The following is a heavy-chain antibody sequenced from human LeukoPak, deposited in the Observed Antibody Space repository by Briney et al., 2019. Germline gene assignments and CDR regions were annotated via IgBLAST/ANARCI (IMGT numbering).Heavy chain of an antibody. J-gene: IGHJ4*02. CDR3: ARGRSSSWTDYCDY. V-gene: IGHV3-33*01. D-gene: IGHD6-13*01. CDR2: IWYDGSNK. CDR1: GFTFSSYG. Sequence: GGSLRLSCAASGFTFSSYGMHWVRQAPGKGLEWVAVIWYDGSNKYYADSVKGRFTISRDNSKNTLYLQMNSLRAEDTAVYYCARGRSSSWTDYCDYWGQGTLVNVSS.